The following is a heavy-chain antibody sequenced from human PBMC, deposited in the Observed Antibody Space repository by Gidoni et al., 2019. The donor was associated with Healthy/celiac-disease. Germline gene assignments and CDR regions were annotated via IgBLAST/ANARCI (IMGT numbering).Heavy chain of an antibody. CDR3: ARDQYGSGSYLPY. CDR1: GFPFSSEG. Sequence: QVQLVESGGGVVQPGRSLRLSCAASGFPFSSEGMHGVRQAQGKGLAWVAVIWYDGSNKYYADAVKGRFTISRENSKNTLYLKMNSLRAEDTAVYYCARDQYGSGSYLPYWGQGTLVTVSS. J-gene: IGHJ4*02. CDR2: IWYDGSNK. D-gene: IGHD3-10*01. V-gene: IGHV3-33*01.